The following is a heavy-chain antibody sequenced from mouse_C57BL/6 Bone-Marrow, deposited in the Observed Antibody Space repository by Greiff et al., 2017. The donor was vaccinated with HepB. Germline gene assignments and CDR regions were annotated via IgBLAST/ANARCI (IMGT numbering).Heavy chain of an antibody. CDR1: GYTFTSYW. V-gene: IGHV1-59*01. CDR2: IDPSDSYT. CDR3: AGPFFAY. Sequence: QVQLQQPGAELVRPGTSVKLSCKASGYTFTSYWMHWVKQRPGQGLEWIGVIDPSDSYTNYNQKFKGKAKLTVDTSSSTAYMQLSSLTSEDSAVYYCAGPFFAYWGQGTLVTVSA. J-gene: IGHJ3*01.